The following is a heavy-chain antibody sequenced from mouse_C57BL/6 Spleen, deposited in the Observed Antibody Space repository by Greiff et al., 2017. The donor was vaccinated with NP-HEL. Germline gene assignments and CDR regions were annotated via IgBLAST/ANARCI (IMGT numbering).Heavy chain of an antibody. J-gene: IGHJ4*01. Sequence: EVKLQESGPGLVKPSQSLSLTCSVTGYSITSGYYWNWIRQFPGNKLEWMGYISYDGSNNYNPSLKNRISITRDTSKNQFFLKLNSVTTEDTATYYCAREKPYAMDYWGQGTSVTVSS. D-gene: IGHD6-1*01. CDR1: GYSITSGYY. V-gene: IGHV3-6*01. CDR2: ISYDGSN. CDR3: AREKPYAMDY.